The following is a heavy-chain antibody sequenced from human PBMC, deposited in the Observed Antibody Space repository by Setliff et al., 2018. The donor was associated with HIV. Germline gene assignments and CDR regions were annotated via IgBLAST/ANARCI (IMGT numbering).Heavy chain of an antibody. Sequence: PSETLSHTCAVYGGSFSGYYWSWIRQPPGKGLEWIGEINHSGSTNYNPSLKSRVTISVDTSKNQFSLKLSSVTAADTAVYYCAGGIVVVPAAMHYYMDVWGKGTTVTVSS. CDR1: GGSFSGYY. CDR2: INHSGST. CDR3: AGGIVVVPAAMHYYMDV. J-gene: IGHJ6*03. D-gene: IGHD2-2*01. V-gene: IGHV4-34*01.